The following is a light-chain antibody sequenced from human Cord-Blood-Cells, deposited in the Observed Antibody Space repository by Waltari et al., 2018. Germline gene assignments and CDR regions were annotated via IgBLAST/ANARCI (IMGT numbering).Light chain of an antibody. J-gene: IGKJ4*01. CDR2: DAS. V-gene: IGKV1-5*01. Sequence: DIQMTQSPSTLSASVGDRVTLTCRSSQSISSWLAWYQQKPEKAPKLLIYDASSVESGVPAVFSRSGSETEVTLTSSSLQPDDFATYYCQQYNSYLTFGGGTKVEIK. CDR3: QQYNSYLT. CDR1: QSISSW.